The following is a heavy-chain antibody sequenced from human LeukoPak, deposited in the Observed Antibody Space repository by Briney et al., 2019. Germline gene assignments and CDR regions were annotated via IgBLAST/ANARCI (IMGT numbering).Heavy chain of an antibody. CDR1: GFTFDDYA. J-gene: IGHJ6*03. CDR3: AKASLGYCSGGSCYSGYYYYYMDV. CDR2: ISGDGGST. Sequence: PGGSLRLSCAASGFTFDDYAMHWVRQGPGKGLEWVSAISGDGGSTYYADSVKGRFTISRDNSKNSLYLQMNSLRAEDTAVYYCAKASLGYCSGGSCYSGYYYYYMDVWGKGTTVTVSS. D-gene: IGHD2-15*01. V-gene: IGHV3-43*02.